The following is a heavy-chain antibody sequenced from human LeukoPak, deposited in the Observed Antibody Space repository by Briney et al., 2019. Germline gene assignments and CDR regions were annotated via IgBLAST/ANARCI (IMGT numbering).Heavy chain of an antibody. Sequence: ASVKVSCKASGYTFTGYYMHWVRQAPGQGLEWMGWINPNSGGTNYAQKFQGRVTMTRDTSISTAYMELSRLRSDDTAVYYCASPENKIAVAGSDAFDIWGQGTMVTVSS. V-gene: IGHV1-2*02. D-gene: IGHD6-13*01. J-gene: IGHJ3*02. CDR3: ASPENKIAVAGSDAFDI. CDR1: GYTFTGYY. CDR2: INPNSGGT.